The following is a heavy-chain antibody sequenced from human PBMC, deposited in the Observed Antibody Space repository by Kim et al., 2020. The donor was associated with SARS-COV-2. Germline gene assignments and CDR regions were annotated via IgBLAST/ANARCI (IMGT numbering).Heavy chain of an antibody. CDR2: K. V-gene: IGHV3-7*01. J-gene: IGHJ4*02. CDR3: ARVGSSSWYFDY. Sequence: KYYVDSGKGRFTISRDNAKTSLYLQMHSLRAEDTAVYYCARVGSSSWYFDYWGQGTLVTVSS. D-gene: IGHD6-13*01.